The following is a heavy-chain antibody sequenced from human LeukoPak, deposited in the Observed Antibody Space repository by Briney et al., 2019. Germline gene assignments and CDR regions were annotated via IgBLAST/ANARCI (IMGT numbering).Heavy chain of an antibody. CDR1: GGSLSGYY. J-gene: IGHJ6*03. CDR3: ARLFFAFGESYFYSYHMDV. Sequence: SETLSLTCDVNGGSLSGYYWTWIRQSPGKGLEWLGEIKYSGSTTYNPSLRRGVTMSVDSSKNQFSLRLSSVTAADTAVYYCARLFFAFGESYFYSYHMDVWGKGTTVIISS. CDR2: IKYSGST. D-gene: IGHD3-10*01. V-gene: IGHV4-34*01.